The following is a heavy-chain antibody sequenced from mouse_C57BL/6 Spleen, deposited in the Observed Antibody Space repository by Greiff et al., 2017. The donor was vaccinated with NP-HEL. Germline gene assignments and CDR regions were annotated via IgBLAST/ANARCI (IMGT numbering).Heavy chain of an antibody. Sequence: VQLQQSGAELVKPGASVKLSCKASGYTFTSYWMHWVKQRPGRGLEWIGRIDPNSGGTKYNEKFKSKATLTVDKPSSTAYMQLSSLTSEDSAVYYCAREAEGLLRTWFAYWGQGTLVTVSA. J-gene: IGHJ3*01. CDR1: GYTFTSYW. V-gene: IGHV1-72*01. CDR3: AREAEGLLRTWFAY. D-gene: IGHD1-1*01. CDR2: IDPNSGGT.